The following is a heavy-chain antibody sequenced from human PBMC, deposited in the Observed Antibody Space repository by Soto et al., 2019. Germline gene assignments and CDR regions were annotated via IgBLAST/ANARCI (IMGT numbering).Heavy chain of an antibody. V-gene: IGHV3-23*01. D-gene: IGHD2-2*01. J-gene: IGHJ6*03. CDR2: IISGGGNT. CDR1: GFTFSSYA. Sequence: EVQLLESGGGLVQPGGSLRLSCAASGFTFSSYAMNWVRQAPGKGLGWVSAIISGGGNTYHADSVKGRFTISRDNSKNAPYLQTISPRAEDTAEYTSAKAVGQNYQYQDTDVWGKGTGVT. CDR3: AKAVGQNYQYQDTDV.